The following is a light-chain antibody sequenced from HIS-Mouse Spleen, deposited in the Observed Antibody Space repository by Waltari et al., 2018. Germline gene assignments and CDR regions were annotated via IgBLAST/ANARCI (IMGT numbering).Light chain of an antibody. CDR3: GTWDSSLSAWV. CDR2: DNN. V-gene: IGLV1-51*01. J-gene: IGLJ3*02. CDR1: SSNIGSNY. Sequence: QSVLTQPPSASGTPGQRVTISCSGSSSNIGSNYVYWYQQLPGTAPKLLIYDNNKRPSGIPDRFSGSKSGTSATLGITGLQTGDEADYYCGTWDSSLSAWVFGGGTKLTVL.